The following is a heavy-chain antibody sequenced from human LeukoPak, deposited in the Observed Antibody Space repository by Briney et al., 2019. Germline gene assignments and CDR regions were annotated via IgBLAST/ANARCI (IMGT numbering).Heavy chain of an antibody. CDR2: MNSDGSST. V-gene: IGHV3-74*01. CDR1: GFTFSTYR. Sequence: GGSLRLSCAASGFTFSTYRMHWVGQGPGKGLVWVSGMNSDGSSTVYADSVKGRFTISRDNAKNTLYLQMNSLRAEDTAVYYCARGESSSWYDWGQGTLVTVSS. J-gene: IGHJ4*02. CDR3: ARGESSSWYD. D-gene: IGHD6-13*01.